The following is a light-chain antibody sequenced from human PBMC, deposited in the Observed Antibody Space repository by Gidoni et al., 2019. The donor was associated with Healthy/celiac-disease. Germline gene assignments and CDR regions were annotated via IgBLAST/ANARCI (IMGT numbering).Light chain of an antibody. J-gene: IGKJ1*01. V-gene: IGKV1-8*01. Sequence: ALRMTQSPSSFSASTGDRVTITCRASQGISSYLAWYQQKPGKAPKLLIYAASTLQSGVPSRFSGSGSGTDFTLTISCLQSEDFATYYCQQYYSYWTFGQXTKVEIK. CDR1: QGISSY. CDR2: AAS. CDR3: QQYYSYWT.